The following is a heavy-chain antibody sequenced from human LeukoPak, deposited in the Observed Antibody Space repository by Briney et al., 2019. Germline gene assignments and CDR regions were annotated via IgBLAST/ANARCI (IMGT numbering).Heavy chain of an antibody. J-gene: IGHJ4*02. CDR1: GFTFSDYY. D-gene: IGHD1-7*01. CDR3: ARGPRYNWNSNYFPFDY. Sequence: GGSLRLSCAASGFTFSDYYMSWFRKAPGKGLEWVSYISDSGSAISYADSVKGRFTISRDNAKNSLYLQMNSLRVEDTAVYYCARGPRYNWNSNYFPFDYWGQGTLVTVSS. V-gene: IGHV3-11*04. CDR2: ISDSGSAI.